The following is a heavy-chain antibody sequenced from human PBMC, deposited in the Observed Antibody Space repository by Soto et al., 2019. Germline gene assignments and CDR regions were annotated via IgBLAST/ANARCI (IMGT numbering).Heavy chain of an antibody. D-gene: IGHD2-2*01. CDR1: GYTFTSYA. CDR3: AIAVVVVPVAISAYYYYYGMDV. J-gene: IGHJ6*02. CDR2: INAGNGNT. V-gene: IGHV1-3*01. Sequence: GASVKVSCKASGYTFTSYAMHWVRQAPGQRLEWMGWINAGNGNTKYSQKFQGRVTITRDTSASTAYMELSSLRSEDTAVYYCAIAVVVVPVAISAYYYYYGMDVSGQATTVTVSS.